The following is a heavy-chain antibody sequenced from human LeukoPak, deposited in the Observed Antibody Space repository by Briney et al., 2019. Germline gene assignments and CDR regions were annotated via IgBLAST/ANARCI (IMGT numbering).Heavy chain of an antibody. CDR1: GFIFSSYA. CDR2: ISGSGGST. V-gene: IGHV3-23*01. CDR3: AKTPGAPLQIWFGELFFDY. J-gene: IGHJ4*02. D-gene: IGHD3-10*01. Sequence: GGSLRLSCAASGFIFSSYAMSWVRQAPGKGLEWVSAISGSGGSTYYADSVKGRFTISRDNSKNTLYLQMNSLRAEDTAVYYCAKTPGAPLQIWFGELFFDYWGQGTLVTVSS.